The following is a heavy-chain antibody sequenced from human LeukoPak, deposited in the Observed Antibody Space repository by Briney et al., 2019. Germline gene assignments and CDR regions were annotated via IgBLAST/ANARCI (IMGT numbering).Heavy chain of an antibody. Sequence: GGSLRLSCAAPGFTFSNCAMSWVRQAPGKGLEWVSVISGSGSTYYADSVKGRFTISRDNAKNSLYLQMNSLRDEDTAVYYCARLWFGELYWGQGTLVTVSS. D-gene: IGHD3-10*01. J-gene: IGHJ4*02. CDR1: GFTFSNCA. CDR2: ISGSGST. CDR3: ARLWFGELY. V-gene: IGHV3-23*01.